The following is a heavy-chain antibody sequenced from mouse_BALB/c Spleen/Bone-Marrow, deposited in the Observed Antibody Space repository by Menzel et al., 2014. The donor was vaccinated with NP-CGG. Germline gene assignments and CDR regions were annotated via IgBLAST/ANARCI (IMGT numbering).Heavy chain of an antibody. J-gene: IGHJ4*01. CDR3: VRGENTTVMDY. CDR2: IYPGDGDA. V-gene: IGHV1-87*01. Sequence: SGAALARPGASVTLSCKASGYTFTTYWMQWVKQRPGQGLECIGAIYPGDGDARYTQKFKGKASLTADKSSSTAYMQLSSLASEDAAVYYCVRGENTTVMDYWGQGTSATAS. CDR1: GYTFTTYW. D-gene: IGHD2-12*01.